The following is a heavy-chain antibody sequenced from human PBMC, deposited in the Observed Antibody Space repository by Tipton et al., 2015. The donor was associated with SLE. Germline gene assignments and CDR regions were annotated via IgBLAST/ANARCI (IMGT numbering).Heavy chain of an antibody. CDR2: ISSSGTYI. D-gene: IGHD3-22*01. J-gene: IGHJ6*02. CDR3: ARDTYYYDSSGYYSYYYYYGMDV. CDR1: GFTFSSYT. V-gene: IGHV3-21*03. Sequence: AVSGFTFSSYTMNWVRQAPGKGLEWVSSISSSGTYIYYGDSVKGRFTISRDNAKNSLSLQMSSLRAEDTAVYYCARDTYYYDSSGYYSYYYYYGMDVWGQGTTVTVSS.